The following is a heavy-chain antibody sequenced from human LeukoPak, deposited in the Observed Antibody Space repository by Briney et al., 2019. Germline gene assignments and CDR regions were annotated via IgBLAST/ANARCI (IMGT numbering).Heavy chain of an antibody. CDR1: GYTFTSYD. CDR3: PRGAPRRLQHLDX. D-gene: IGHD5-24*01. Sequence: GASVKVSCKASGYTFTSYDINWVRQATGQGLEWMGWMNPNSGNTGYAQKFQGRVTMTRNTSISTAYMELSSLSSEDTDVHYCPRGAPRRLQHLDXWGQGTLVTVS. J-gene: IGHJ4*02. CDR2: MNPNSGNT. V-gene: IGHV1-8*01.